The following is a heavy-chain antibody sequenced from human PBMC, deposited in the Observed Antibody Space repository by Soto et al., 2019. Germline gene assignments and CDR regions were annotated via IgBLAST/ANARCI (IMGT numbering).Heavy chain of an antibody. Sequence: QVQLVQSGAEVKKPGASVKVSCKASGYTFTSYGISWVRQAPGQGLEWMGWISAYNGNTNYAQKLQGRVTMTTDTSTSTADMELRSLRSDDTAVYYCARVVFKYTDFWSGYYRGGWFDPWGQGTLVTVSS. CDR1: GYTFTSYG. CDR2: ISAYNGNT. V-gene: IGHV1-18*01. J-gene: IGHJ5*02. CDR3: ARVVFKYTDFWSGYYRGGWFDP. D-gene: IGHD3-3*01.